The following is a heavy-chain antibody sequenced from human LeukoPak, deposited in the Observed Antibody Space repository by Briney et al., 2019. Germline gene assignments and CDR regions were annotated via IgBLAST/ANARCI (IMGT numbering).Heavy chain of an antibody. D-gene: IGHD2-2*01. V-gene: IGHV3-30*18. J-gene: IGHJ5*02. CDR2: ISYDGSNK. CDR3: AKDGPDPT. CDR1: GFTFSSYG. Sequence: GGSLRLSCAASGFTFSSYGMHWVRQAPGKGLEWVAVISYDGSNKYYADSVKGRFTISRDNSKNTLYLQMNSLRAEDTAVYYCAKDGPDPTWGQGTLVTVSS.